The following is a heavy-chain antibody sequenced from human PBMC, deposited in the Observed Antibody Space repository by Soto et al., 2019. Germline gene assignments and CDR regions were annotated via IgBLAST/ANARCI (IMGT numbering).Heavy chain of an antibody. D-gene: IGHD3-10*01. J-gene: IGHJ4*02. Sequence: AAVMVSCMASGGTFSRHPITWVRQAHGQGLEWMGWIHTNSGGTNYAQKFQGRVTMTGDKSISTAYMELSRLRSDDTAVYYCARWFGELLAYWGQGTLVTV. CDR1: GGTFSRHP. CDR3: ARWFGELLAY. V-gene: IGHV1-2*02. CDR2: IHTNSGGT.